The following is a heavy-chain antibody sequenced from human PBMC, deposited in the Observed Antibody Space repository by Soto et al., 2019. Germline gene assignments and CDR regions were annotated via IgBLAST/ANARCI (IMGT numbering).Heavy chain of an antibody. Sequence: QVQLVESGGGVVQPGRSLRLSCAASGFTFSSYAMHWVRQAPGKGLEWVAVISYDGSNKYYADSVKGRFTISRDNSKKTLYLQMNSLRAEDTAVYYCTRDYDYVWGSPRYGMDVWCQGTTVTVSS. J-gene: IGHJ6*02. CDR2: ISYDGSNK. CDR1: GFTFSSYA. V-gene: IGHV3-30-3*01. D-gene: IGHD3-16*01. CDR3: TRDYDYVWGSPRYGMDV.